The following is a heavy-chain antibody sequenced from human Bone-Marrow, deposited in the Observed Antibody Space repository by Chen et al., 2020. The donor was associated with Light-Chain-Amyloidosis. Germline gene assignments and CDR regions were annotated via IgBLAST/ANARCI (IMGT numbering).Heavy chain of an antibody. J-gene: IGHJ3*02. V-gene: IGHV3-9*01. CDR3: AKDFHFGSGTSHGALDI. CDR2: ISWNSDDI. D-gene: IGHD3-10*01. Sequence: DVQLVESGGDLVQPGRSLRLSCIASGFTFDDYAMHWVRQVPGKGLEWVSVISWNSDDIGYADSVKGRFIISRDNAKNSLDLQMNSLRVEDTALYYCAKDFHFGSGTSHGALDIWGRGTMVTVSS. CDR1: GFTFDDYA.